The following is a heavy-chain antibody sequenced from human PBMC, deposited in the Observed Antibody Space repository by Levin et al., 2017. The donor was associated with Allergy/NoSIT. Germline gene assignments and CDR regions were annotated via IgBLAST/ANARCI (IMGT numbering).Heavy chain of an antibody. CDR1: GFTFSTYA. CDR2: LSYSGESA. V-gene: IGHV3-23*01. Sequence: RTGGSLRLSCAASGFTFSTYAMTWVRQAPGKGLEWVSSLSYSGESAYYADSVKGRFTISRDNSKYTLYLQMSSLTAEDTAVYYCAKTALMITFGGVIIDYWGQGTLVTVSS. J-gene: IGHJ4*02. CDR3: AKTALMITFGGVIIDY. D-gene: IGHD3-16*02.